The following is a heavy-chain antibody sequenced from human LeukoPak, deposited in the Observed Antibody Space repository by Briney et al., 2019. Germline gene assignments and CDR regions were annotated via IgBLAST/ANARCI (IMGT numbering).Heavy chain of an antibody. J-gene: IGHJ6*04. Sequence: PGRSLRLSCAASGFTFSSYAMHWVRQAPGKGLEWVAVISYDGSNKYYADSVKGRFTISRDNSKNTLYLQMNSLRAEDTAGYYCAELGITMIGGVWGKGTTVTISS. CDR1: GFTFSSYA. D-gene: IGHD3-10*02. CDR3: AELGITMIGGV. V-gene: IGHV3-30*04. CDR2: ISYDGSNK.